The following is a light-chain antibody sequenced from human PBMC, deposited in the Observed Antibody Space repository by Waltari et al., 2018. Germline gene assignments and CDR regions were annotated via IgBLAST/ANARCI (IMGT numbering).Light chain of an antibody. V-gene: IGLV2-8*01. Sequence: QSALTQPPSASGSPGQSVTLPCPGTSSDVGGYHYVPWYQQYHSKAPKLMIYYVTKRPSGVPERFSGSKSGNTASLTVSGLQAEDEADYYFSSYAGSNIVIFGGGTKLTVL. CDR2: YVT. J-gene: IGLJ2*01. CDR1: SSDVGGYHY. CDR3: SSYAGSNIVI.